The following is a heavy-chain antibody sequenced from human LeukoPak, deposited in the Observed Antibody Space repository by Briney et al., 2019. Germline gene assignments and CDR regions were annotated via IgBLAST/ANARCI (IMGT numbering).Heavy chain of an antibody. D-gene: IGHD1-26*01. J-gene: IGHJ5*02. V-gene: IGHV1-69*01. CDR2: IIPIYRTT. CDR1: GGTFSSYA. CDR3: AKEREGGGALDT. Sequence: ASVKVSCKLSGGTFSSYAYSWVRQAPGHGLQWVGGIIPIYRTTKYGQNFQGRVTITADESRGTAFMELTSLRSEDTAVYYCAKEREGGGALDTWGQGTPVTVSS.